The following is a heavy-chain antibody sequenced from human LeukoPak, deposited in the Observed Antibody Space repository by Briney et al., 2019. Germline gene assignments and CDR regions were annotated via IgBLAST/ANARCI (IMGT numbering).Heavy chain of an antibody. J-gene: IGHJ4*02. CDR3: AILPVEMATMFDY. Sequence: AGGSLRLSCAASGFTFSSYEMNWVRQVPGKGLEWISYISSSGSTIYYADSVKGRFTISRDNAKNSLYLQMNSLRAEDTAVYYCAILPVEMATMFDYWGQGTLVTVSS. V-gene: IGHV3-48*03. D-gene: IGHD5-24*01. CDR2: ISSSGSTI. CDR1: GFTFSSYE.